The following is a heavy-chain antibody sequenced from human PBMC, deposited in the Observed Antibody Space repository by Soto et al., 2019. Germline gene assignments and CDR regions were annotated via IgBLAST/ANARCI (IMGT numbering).Heavy chain of an antibody. J-gene: IGHJ4*02. Sequence: SETLSLTCTVSGCSISSYYWSWIRQPPGKGLEWIGYIYYSGSTNYNSSLKSRVTISVDTSKNQFSLKLSSVTAADTAVYYCEREAFTVTADYFDYWGQGTLVTVSS. V-gene: IGHV4-59*01. CDR3: EREAFTVTADYFDY. D-gene: IGHD4-4*01. CDR1: GCSISSYY. CDR2: IYYSGST.